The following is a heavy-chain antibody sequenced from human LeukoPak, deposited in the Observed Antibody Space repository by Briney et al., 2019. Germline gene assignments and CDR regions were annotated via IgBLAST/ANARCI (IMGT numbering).Heavy chain of an antibody. D-gene: IGHD2-8*01. CDR2: INHSGRP. V-gene: IGHV4-34*01. CDR3: AAPSRYCTNGVCYAY. CDR1: GGSFSGYY. Sequence: SETLSLPCAVYGGSFSGYYWSWIRQPPGKGLVWLREINHSGRPNYNPSLKSRVTISVDTSKNQFSLKLSSVTAADTAVYYCAAPSRYCTNGVCYAYWGQGTLVTVSS. J-gene: IGHJ4*02.